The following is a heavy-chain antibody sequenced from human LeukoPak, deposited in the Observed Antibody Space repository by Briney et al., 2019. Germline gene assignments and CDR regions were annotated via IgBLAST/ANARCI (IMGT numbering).Heavy chain of an antibody. CDR3: AKLGDSSLRFIDY. CDR2: ISGTGGST. Sequence: GGSLRLSCAASGLTFNSDAMSWVRQAPGKGLDWVSRISGTGGSTFYADSVKGRFTISRDNSKNELYLQMNSLRAEDTATYSCAKLGDSSLRFIDYWGQGALVTVSS. J-gene: IGHJ4*02. V-gene: IGHV3-23*01. CDR1: GLTFNSDA. D-gene: IGHD3-3*01.